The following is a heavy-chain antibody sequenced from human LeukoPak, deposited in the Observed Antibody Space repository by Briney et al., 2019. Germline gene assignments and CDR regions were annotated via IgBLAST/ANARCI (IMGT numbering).Heavy chain of an antibody. CDR1: GFTFSSYS. CDR3: ARDPGYGVDVDY. Sequence: GGSLRLSCAASGFTFSSYSMNWVRQAPGKGLEWVSSISSSSYIYYADSVKGRFTISRDNAKNSLYLQMNSLRAEDTAVYYCARDPGYGVDVDYWGQGTLVTVSS. J-gene: IGHJ4*02. V-gene: IGHV3-21*01. D-gene: IGHD4-17*01. CDR2: ISSSSYI.